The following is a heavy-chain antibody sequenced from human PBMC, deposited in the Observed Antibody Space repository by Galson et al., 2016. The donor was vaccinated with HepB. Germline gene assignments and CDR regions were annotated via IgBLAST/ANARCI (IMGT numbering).Heavy chain of an antibody. V-gene: IGHV3-48*02. CDR3: ARDRQYYYAPDAFDI. CDR1: GFTFSTYN. D-gene: IGHD3-10*01. Sequence: SLRLSCAASGFTFSTYNMNWVRQAPGKGLEWVSYISSSSTIYYAYSVKGRFTIARDNAKNSLYLQMNSMSDEDTAVYYWARDRQYYYAPDAFDIWGQGTMVTVSS. CDR2: ISSSSTI. J-gene: IGHJ3*02.